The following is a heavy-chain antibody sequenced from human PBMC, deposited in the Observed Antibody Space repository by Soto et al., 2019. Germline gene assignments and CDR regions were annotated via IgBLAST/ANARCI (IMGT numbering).Heavy chain of an antibody. CDR1: GFSISTSGEA. CDR3: EHRPRTGSGYFYFED. J-gene: IGHJ4*02. D-gene: IGHD5-12*01. CDR2: IYLNGDK. Sequence: QITLKESGPALVKSTQTLTLTCSLSGFSISTSGEAVGWIRQPPGKALEWLALIYLNGDKGYSPSLESRLTITKDTSKNQVVLLMTKLNPADTATYYCEHRPRTGSGYFYFEDWGQGSLVSVS. V-gene: IGHV2-5*01.